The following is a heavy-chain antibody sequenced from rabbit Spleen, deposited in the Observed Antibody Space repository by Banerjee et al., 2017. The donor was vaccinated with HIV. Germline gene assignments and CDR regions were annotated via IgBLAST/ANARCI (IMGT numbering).Heavy chain of an antibody. Sequence: QSVEESGGDLVKPGGTPTLTCTVSGFSFSSGYYICWVRQAPGKGLELIAYIDSGSSGSTYYASWVNGRFTISKTSSTTVDLKMTSLTAADTATYFCARDLADVIGWNFGWWGPGTLVTVS. D-gene: IGHD1-1*01. V-gene: IGHV1S40*01. CDR3: ARDLADVIGWNFGW. J-gene: IGHJ4*01. CDR1: GFSFSSGYY. CDR2: IDSGSSGST.